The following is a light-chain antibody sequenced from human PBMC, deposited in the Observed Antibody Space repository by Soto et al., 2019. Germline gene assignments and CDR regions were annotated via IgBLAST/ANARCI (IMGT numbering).Light chain of an antibody. J-gene: IGLJ2*01. Sequence: QSALTQPASVSGSPGQSITISCTGTSSDVGGYNYVSWYQQHPGKAPKLMISEVSNRPSGVSHRFSGSKSGTPASLTISGPQAEDEADYCCSSYTSSSTLVFGGGTQLTVL. V-gene: IGLV2-14*01. CDR1: SSDVGGYNY. CDR3: SSYTSSSTLV. CDR2: EVS.